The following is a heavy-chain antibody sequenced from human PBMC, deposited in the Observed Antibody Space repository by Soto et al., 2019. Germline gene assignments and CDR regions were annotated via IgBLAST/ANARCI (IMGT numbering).Heavy chain of an antibody. J-gene: IGHJ4*02. D-gene: IGHD4-17*01. CDR2: ISGGGSAI. CDR3: ATDIRVYGDYGPFDY. CDR1: GFTFSSYS. V-gene: IGHV3-48*01. Sequence: VGSLRLSCAASGFTFSSYSMNWVRQAPGKGLEWVSYISGGGSAIYYADSVKGRFTISRDHAKNSLYLQMNSLRAEDTAVYYCATDIRVYGDYGPFDYWGQGTLVTVSS.